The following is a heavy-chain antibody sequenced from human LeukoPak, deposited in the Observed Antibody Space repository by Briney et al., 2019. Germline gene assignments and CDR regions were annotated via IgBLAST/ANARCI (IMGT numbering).Heavy chain of an antibody. D-gene: IGHD6-13*01. CDR2: IIPILGIA. J-gene: IGHJ4*02. CDR3: ARKMIAAAGTGEDY. Sequence: GASVKVSCKASGGTFSSYAISWVRQAPGQGLEWMGRIIPILGIANYAQKFQGRVTITADKSTSTAYMELSSLRSEDTAVYYCARKMIAAAGTGEDYWGQGTLVTASS. V-gene: IGHV1-69*04. CDR1: GGTFSSYA.